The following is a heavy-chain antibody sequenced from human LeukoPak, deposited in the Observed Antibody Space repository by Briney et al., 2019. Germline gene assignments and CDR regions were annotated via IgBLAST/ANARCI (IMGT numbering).Heavy chain of an antibody. CDR2: INPNSGGT. J-gene: IGHJ4*02. CDR3: ARDPYEQQLVGY. D-gene: IGHD6-13*01. V-gene: IGHV1-2*02. CDR1: GYTFTGYY. Sequence: ASVKVSCKASGYTFTGYYMHWVRQAPGQGLEWMGWINPNSGGTNYAQKFQGRVNMTRDTSISTAYMELSRLRSDDTAVYYCARDPYEQQLVGYWGQGTLVTVSS.